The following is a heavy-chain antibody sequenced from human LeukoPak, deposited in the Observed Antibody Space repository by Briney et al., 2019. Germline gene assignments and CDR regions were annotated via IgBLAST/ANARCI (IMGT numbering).Heavy chain of an antibody. D-gene: IGHD6-19*01. J-gene: IGHJ6*02. Sequence: PGGSLRLSCAASGFTFSSYNMNWVRQAPGKGLEWVSFITSSSYIYYADSVKGRFTISRDNAKNSLYLQMNSLRAEDTAVYYCARALMDSSGWNYGMDVWCQGTTVTVSS. CDR2: ITSSSYI. V-gene: IGHV3-21*01. CDR3: ARALMDSSGWNYGMDV. CDR1: GFTFSSYN.